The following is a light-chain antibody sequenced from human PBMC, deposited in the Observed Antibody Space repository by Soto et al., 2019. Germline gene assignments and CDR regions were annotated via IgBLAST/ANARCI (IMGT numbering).Light chain of an antibody. CDR2: KAS. CDR3: QQYNTSPLT. Sequence: IQMTQSPSTLSASVGDSVTITCRAIQSISPWLAWYQQKPGKAPTLLIYKASSLEGGVPSRFSGSGSGTDFNITISSLQPDDFATYYCQQYNTSPLTFGGGTTVEIK. CDR1: QSISPW. J-gene: IGKJ4*01. V-gene: IGKV1-5*03.